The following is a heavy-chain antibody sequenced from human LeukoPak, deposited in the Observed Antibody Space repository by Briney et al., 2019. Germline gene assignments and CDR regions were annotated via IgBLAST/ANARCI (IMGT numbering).Heavy chain of an antibody. CDR1: GGSISSSSYY. Sequence: SETLSLTCTVSGGSISSSSYYWGWIRQPPGKGLEWIGEINHSGSTNYNPSLKSRVTISVDTSKNQFSLKLSSVTAADTAVYYCAGGTYYGSGKRLDYWGQGTLVTVSS. CDR2: INHSGST. CDR3: AGGTYYGSGKRLDY. J-gene: IGHJ4*02. V-gene: IGHV4-39*07. D-gene: IGHD3-10*01.